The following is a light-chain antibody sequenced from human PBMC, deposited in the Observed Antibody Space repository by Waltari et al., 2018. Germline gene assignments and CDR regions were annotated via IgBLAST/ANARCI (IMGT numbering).Light chain of an antibody. J-gene: IGLJ3*02. CDR1: SNNVGHEG. CDR3: SAWDRSLSAWV. CDR2: RNN. Sequence: QSGLTQPPSVSKGLRQTATLTCTGASNNVGHEGAAWVQQYQGHPPKLLCDRNNNRPSGISEKFSASRSGDTASLTITGLQPEDEADYYCSAWDRSLSAWVFGGGTKLTVL. V-gene: IGLV10-54*04.